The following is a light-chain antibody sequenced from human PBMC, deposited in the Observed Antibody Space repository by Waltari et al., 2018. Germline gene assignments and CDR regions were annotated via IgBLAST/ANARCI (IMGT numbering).Light chain of an antibody. CDR2: DAS. CDR3: QQFNNYIT. J-gene: IGKJ3*01. CDR1: QGISSA. Sequence: AIQLTPSPSSLSASVGDRVTITCRASQGISSALAWYQQKPGKAPKLLIYDASSLESGVPSRFSGSGSGTDFTLTISSLQPEDFATYDCQQFNNYITFGPGTKVDIK. V-gene: IGKV1D-13*01.